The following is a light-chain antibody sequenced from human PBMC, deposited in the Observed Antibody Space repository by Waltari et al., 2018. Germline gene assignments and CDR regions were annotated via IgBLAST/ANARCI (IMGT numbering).Light chain of an antibody. CDR3: CSYTGSSTM. J-gene: IGLJ3*02. Sequence: QSALTQPASVSGSLGQSITISCTGTSSDVGSYKLVSWYQQHPGKAPKLIIYEVSYRPSGVSVLFSGSKSGNTASLTISGLQAEDEADYYCCSYTGSSTMFGGGTKLTVL. V-gene: IGLV2-23*02. CDR1: SSDVGSYKL. CDR2: EVS.